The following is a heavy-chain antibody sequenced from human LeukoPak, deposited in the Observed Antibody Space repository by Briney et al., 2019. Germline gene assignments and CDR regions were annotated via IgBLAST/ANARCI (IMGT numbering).Heavy chain of an antibody. CDR3: ARGGDSSGWYVDY. CDR1: GYTFIDYY. Sequence: ASVKVSCKASGYTFIDYYIHWMRQAPGQGLEWMGWINPNSGGTNYAQKFQDRVTVTSDTSITTAYMELSRLRSDGTAVYYCARGGDSSGWYVDYWGQGSLVTVSS. J-gene: IGHJ4*02. V-gene: IGHV1-2*02. D-gene: IGHD6-19*01. CDR2: INPNSGGT.